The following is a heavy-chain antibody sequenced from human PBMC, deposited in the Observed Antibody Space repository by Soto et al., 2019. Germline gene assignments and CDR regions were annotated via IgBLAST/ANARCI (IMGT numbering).Heavy chain of an antibody. CDR3: ATREGGGSHVYTFAP. J-gene: IGHJ5*02. CDR2: IYDSGST. V-gene: IGHV4-59*12. D-gene: IGHD3-16*01. Sequence: PSETLSLTCTVSGGSISSYYWSWIRQPPGKGLEWIWDIYDSGSTYYNPALKSRVTISVDKSKNQFSLKLSSVTAADTAAFYCATREGGGSHVYTFAPWGRGTLVPGSS. CDR1: GGSISSYY.